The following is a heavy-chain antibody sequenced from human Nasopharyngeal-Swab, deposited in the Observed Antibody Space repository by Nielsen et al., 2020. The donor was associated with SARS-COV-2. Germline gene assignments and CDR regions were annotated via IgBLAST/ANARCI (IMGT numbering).Heavy chain of an antibody. Sequence: GGSLRLSCAASGFTFRSHDMTWVRQAPGKGLEWVAVVSYNGGFEHYADSVKGRFTIARDNSKNTLSLQMNSLRIEDTAVYYCAKEAGGGSSSGLDYWGQGTLVTVSS. CDR2: VSYNGGFE. CDR1: GFTFRSHD. J-gene: IGHJ4*02. V-gene: IGHV3-30*18. CDR3: AKEAGGGSSSGLDY. D-gene: IGHD2-2*01.